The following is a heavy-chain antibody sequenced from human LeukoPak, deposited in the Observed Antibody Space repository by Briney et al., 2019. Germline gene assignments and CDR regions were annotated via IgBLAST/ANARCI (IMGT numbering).Heavy chain of an antibody. CDR2: IRYDGSNK. V-gene: IGHV3-30*02. CDR1: GFTFSSYG. J-gene: IGHJ4*02. D-gene: IGHD3-10*01. CDR3: AKDRGYYYGSGSYSDY. Sequence: GGSLRLSCAASGFTFSSYGMHWLRQSPGKGLEWVAFIRYDGSNKYYADSVKGRFTISRDNSKNTLYLQMNSLRAEDTAVYYWAKDRGYYYGSGSYSDYWGQGTLVTVSS.